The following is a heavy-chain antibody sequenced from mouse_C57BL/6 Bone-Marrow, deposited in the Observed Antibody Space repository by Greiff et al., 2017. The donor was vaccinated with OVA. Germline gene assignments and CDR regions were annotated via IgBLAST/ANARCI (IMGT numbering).Heavy chain of an antibody. CDR3: ARCRYFFDY. V-gene: IGHV3-6*01. CDR1: GYSITSGYY. Sequence: EVKLVESGPGLVKPSQSLSLTCSVTGYSITSGYYWNWIRQFPGNKLEWMGYISYDGSNNYNPSLKNRISITRDTSKNQFFLKLNSVTTEDTATYYCARCRYFFDYWGQGTTLTVSS. CDR2: ISYDGSN. J-gene: IGHJ2*01. D-gene: IGHD6-1*01.